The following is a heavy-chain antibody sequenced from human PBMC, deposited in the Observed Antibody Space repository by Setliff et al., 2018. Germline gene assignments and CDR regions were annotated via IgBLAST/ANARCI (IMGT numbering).Heavy chain of an antibody. CDR3: VRGSGPRVVVAADFDF. CDR2: IRPHNGNT. D-gene: IGHD2-15*01. J-gene: IGHJ4*02. CDR1: GYTFTNYG. V-gene: IGHV1-18*01. Sequence: ASVKVSCKASGYTFTNYGITWVRQAPGQGLERMGWIRPHNGNTAYAQKFQDRVILTTDTSTTTVYMELRSLRSDDTAVYYCVRGSGPRVVVAADFDFWGQGTPVTVSS.